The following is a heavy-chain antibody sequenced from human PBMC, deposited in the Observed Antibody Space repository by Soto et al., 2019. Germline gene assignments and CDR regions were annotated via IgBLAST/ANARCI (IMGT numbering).Heavy chain of an antibody. J-gene: IGHJ6*02. V-gene: IGHV3-33*08. CDR3: ARSDCTGAYCYSWPFNYGVDV. D-gene: IGHD2-21*02. CDR2: IWYDGSNK. CDR1: GFTFNTYG. Sequence: PGGSLRLSCATSGFTFNTYGMHWVRQAPGKGLERVAIIWYDGSNKYYADSVKGRFTISRDNSKNTLSLQMNSLRAEDTALYYCARSDCTGAYCYSWPFNYGVDVWGQGTPVTVSS.